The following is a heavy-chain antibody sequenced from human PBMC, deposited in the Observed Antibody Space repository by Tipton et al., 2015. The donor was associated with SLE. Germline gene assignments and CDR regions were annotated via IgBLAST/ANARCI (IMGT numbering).Heavy chain of an antibody. V-gene: IGHV4-39*07. J-gene: IGHJ1*01. D-gene: IGHD6-19*01. Sequence: TLSLTCTVSGGSISSSSYYWGWIRQPPGKGLEWIGSIYYSGSTYYNPALKSRVTISVDTSKNQFSLKLSSVTAADTAVYYCAGSPLVAGTGYFQHWGQGTLVTVSS. CDR3: AGSPLVAGTGYFQH. CDR2: IYYSGST. CDR1: GGSISSSSYY.